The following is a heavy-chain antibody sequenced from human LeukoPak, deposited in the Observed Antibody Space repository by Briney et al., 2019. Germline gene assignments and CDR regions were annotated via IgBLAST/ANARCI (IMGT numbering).Heavy chain of an antibody. CDR3: ARDCSGGSCYGAFDI. CDR1: GASIRSGDYY. Sequence: SETLSLTCTVSGASIRSGDYYWSWIRQPPGKGLEWIGYIYDSGSTYYNPSLKSRITISVDTSENRFSLKLSSVTATDTAVYYCARDCSGGSCYGAFDIWGQGTMVTVFS. CDR2: IYDSGST. J-gene: IGHJ3*02. D-gene: IGHD2-15*01. V-gene: IGHV4-30-4*01.